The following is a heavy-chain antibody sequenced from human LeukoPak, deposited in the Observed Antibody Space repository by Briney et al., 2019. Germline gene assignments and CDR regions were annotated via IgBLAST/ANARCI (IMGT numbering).Heavy chain of an antibody. J-gene: IGHJ5*02. CDR2: INHSGST. CDR1: GGSFSGYY. CDR3: ARQSRMITFGGVVDP. V-gene: IGHV4-34*01. Sequence: AETLSLTCAVYGGSFSGYYWSWIRQPPGKVLEWIGEINHSGSTNYNPSLKSRVTISVDTSKNQFSLKLSSVTAADTAVYYCARQSRMITFGGVVDPWGQGTLVTVSS. D-gene: IGHD3-16*01.